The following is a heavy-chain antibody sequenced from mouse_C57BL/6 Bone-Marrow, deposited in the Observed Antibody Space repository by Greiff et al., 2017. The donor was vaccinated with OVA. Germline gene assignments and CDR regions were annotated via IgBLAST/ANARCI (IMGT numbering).Heavy chain of an antibody. Sequence: QVQLQQSGPELARPWASVKISCQAFYTFSRRVHFAIRDTNYWMQWVKQRPGQGLEWFGALYPGNGDSSYNQKFKGKATLTAGKPARTAYLQLMSLTSEDSAVYYGGWIDGGYYGWYFDVWGTGTTVTVSS. CDR2: GQGLEWFG. J-gene: IGHJ1*03. D-gene: IGHD2-3*01. CDR1: YTFSRRVH. V-gene: IGHV1-87*01. CDR3: SEDSAVYYGGWIDGGYYGWYFDV.